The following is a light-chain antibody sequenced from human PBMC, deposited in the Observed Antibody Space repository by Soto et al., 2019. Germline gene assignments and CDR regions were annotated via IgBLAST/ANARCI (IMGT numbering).Light chain of an antibody. CDR1: QSVSSN. CDR3: QQYNDWPLT. Sequence: EIVMTQSPATLSVSPGERATLSCRARQSVSSNLAWYQQRPGQAPRLLVYGASTRATGTPARFSGSGSGTEFTLTISSLQSEDFAVYYCQQYNDWPLTFGPGTKVDI. CDR2: GAS. V-gene: IGKV3-15*01. J-gene: IGKJ3*01.